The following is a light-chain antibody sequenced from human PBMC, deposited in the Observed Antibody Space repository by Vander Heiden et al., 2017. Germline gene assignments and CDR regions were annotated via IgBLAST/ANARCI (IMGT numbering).Light chain of an antibody. V-gene: IGKV2D-29*01. CDR1: QSLLHSDGKTY. Sequence: DTVMTQTPLSLSVTPGQPAPISCKSSQSLLHSDGKTYLYWYLQKPGQPPQLLIYEGSNRGSGVPDRFSGRGSGRDFRRRISRVEAEDVGVYYCRQSIQLPRTLGQGTKVEIK. CDR3: RQSIQLPRT. J-gene: IGKJ2*02. CDR2: EGS.